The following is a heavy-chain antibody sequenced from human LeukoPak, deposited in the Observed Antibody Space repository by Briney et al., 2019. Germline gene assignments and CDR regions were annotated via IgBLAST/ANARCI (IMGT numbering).Heavy chain of an antibody. CDR3: ARGELAYSGSPRGNYFDY. J-gene: IGHJ4*02. CDR1: GYTFTSYG. V-gene: IGHV1-18*01. CDR2: ISAYNGNT. D-gene: IGHD1-26*01. Sequence: GASVKVSCKASGYTFTSYGISWVRQAPGQGLEWMGWISAYNGNTNYAQKLQGRVTMTTDTSTSTAYMELRSLRSDDTAVYYCARGELAYSGSPRGNYFDYWGQGTLVTVSS.